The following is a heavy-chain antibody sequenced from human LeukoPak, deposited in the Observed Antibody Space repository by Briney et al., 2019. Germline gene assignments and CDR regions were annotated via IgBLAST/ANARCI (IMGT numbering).Heavy chain of an antibody. Sequence: PVGSLRLSCAASGFTFSSYAMSWVRQAPGKGLEWVSAISGSGGSTYYADSVKGRFTISRDNSKNTLYLQMNSLRAEDTAVYYCAKDPYYDSSGDDYRGQGTLVTVSS. CDR3: AKDPYYDSSGDDY. CDR2: ISGSGGST. V-gene: IGHV3-23*01. J-gene: IGHJ4*02. CDR1: GFTFSSYA. D-gene: IGHD3-22*01.